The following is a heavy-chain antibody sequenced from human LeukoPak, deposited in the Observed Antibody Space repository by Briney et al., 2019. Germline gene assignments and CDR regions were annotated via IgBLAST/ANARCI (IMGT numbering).Heavy chain of an antibody. V-gene: IGHV4-34*01. CDR2: INHSGST. Sequence: PSETLSLTCAVYGGSFSGYYWSWIRQPPGKGLEWIGEINHSGSTNYNPSLKSRVTISVDTSKNQFSLKLSSVTAADTAVYYCARHSIAAAGTRKYYYGMDVWGQGTTVTVSS. D-gene: IGHD6-13*01. CDR3: ARHSIAAAGTRKYYYGMDV. J-gene: IGHJ6*02. CDR1: GGSFSGYY.